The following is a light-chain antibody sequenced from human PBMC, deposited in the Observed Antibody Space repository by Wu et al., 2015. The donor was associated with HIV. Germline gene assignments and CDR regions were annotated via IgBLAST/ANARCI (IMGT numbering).Light chain of an antibody. J-gene: IGKJ4*01. CDR1: QNINVW. CDR2: KAS. CDR3: QQYNNNCS. V-gene: IGKV1-5*03. Sequence: DIQMTQSPSTLSASVGDRITITCRASQNINVWLAWYQQKPGKAPKLLIYKASTLESGVPSRFSGSGSGTDFTLTIDSLQPDDFATYYCQQYNNNCSFGGGTRV.